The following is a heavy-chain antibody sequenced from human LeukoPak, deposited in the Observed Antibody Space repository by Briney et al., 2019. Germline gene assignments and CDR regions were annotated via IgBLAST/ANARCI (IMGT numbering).Heavy chain of an antibody. Sequence: SETLSLTCTVSGGSISSYYWSWIRQPPGKGLEWIGYIYYSGSTNYNPSLKSRVTISVDTSKNQFSLQLNSVTPEDTAVYYCAREEAGTYGFEYWGQGTLVTVSS. J-gene: IGHJ4*02. CDR1: GGSISSYY. D-gene: IGHD3-10*01. CDR3: AREEAGTYGFEY. CDR2: IYYSGST. V-gene: IGHV4-59*12.